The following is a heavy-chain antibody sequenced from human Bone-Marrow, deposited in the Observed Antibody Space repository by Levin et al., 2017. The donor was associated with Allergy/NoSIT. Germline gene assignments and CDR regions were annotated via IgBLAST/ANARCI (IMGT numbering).Heavy chain of an antibody. CDR1: GGTFSSDT. CDR3: ARESGSYSDRVYFFEH. J-gene: IGHJ4*02. Sequence: EASVKVSCKASGGTFSSDTISWVRQAPGQGLEWMGRIIPILGVPQYAQNFQGRVTITTDRSTSTDYLELSSLRSEDTAVYYCARESGSYSDRVYFFEHWGQGTLVNVSS. D-gene: IGHD1-26*01. CDR2: IIPILGVP. V-gene: IGHV1-69*04.